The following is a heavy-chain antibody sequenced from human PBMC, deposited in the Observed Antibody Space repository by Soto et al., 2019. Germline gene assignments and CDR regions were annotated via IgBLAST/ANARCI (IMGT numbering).Heavy chain of an antibody. CDR3: ARVERGGIAAAGTGY. D-gene: IGHD6-13*01. CDR2: ISAYNGNT. CDR1: GYTFTSYG. Sequence: GASVKVSCKASGYTFTSYGISWVRQAPGQGLEWMGWISAYNGNTNYAQKLQGRVTMTTDTSTSTACMELRSLRSDDTAVYYCARVERGGIAAAGTGYWGQGTLVTVSS. V-gene: IGHV1-18*04. J-gene: IGHJ4*02.